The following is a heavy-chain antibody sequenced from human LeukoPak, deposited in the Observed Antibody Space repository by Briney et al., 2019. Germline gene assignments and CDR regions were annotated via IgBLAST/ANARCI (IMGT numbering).Heavy chain of an antibody. CDR1: GFTFSNAW. CDR3: TSGGGTMDF. J-gene: IGHJ4*02. Sequence: PGGSLRLSCAASGFTFSNAWMSWVRQAPGKGLEWVGRIKSNSEGGTIDYGAPVKGRFTISRDESTNTLFLQMNSLKTEDTAVYYCTSGGGTMDFWGQGTLVTVSS. D-gene: IGHD2-15*01. CDR2: IKSNSEGGTI. V-gene: IGHV3-15*01.